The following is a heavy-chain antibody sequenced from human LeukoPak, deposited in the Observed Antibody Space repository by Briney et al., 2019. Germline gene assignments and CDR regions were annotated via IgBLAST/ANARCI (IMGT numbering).Heavy chain of an antibody. V-gene: IGHV4-34*01. CDR2: INHSGST. J-gene: IGHJ3*02. CDR1: GGSFSGYY. CDR3: ARPILDSSSCAFDI. Sequence: SETLSLTCAVYGGSFSGYYWSWIRQPPGKGLEWIGEINHSGSTNYNPSLKSRVTISVDTSKNQFSLKLSSVTAADTAVYYCARPILDSSSCAFDIWGQGTMVTVSS. D-gene: IGHD6-6*01.